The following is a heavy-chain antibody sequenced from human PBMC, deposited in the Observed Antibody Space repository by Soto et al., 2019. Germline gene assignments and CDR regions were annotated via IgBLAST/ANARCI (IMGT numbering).Heavy chain of an antibody. CDR1: GSTITRNY. CDR2: IYCSGST. D-gene: IGHD2-15*01. CDR3: ARAAGGPYDN. Sequence: PSETLSVTCTFSGSTITRNYWSWIRQAPGKGLELIGYIYCSGSTRYNPSLKSRVTMSEDNSKDQFSLKLNFVNGAENALYYCARAAGGPYDNWGQGIMVTVSS. J-gene: IGHJ4*01. V-gene: IGHV4-59*01.